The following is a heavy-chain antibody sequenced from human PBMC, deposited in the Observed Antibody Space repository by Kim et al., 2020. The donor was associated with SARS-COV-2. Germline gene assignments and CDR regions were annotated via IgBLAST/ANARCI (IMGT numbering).Heavy chain of an antibody. CDR1: GYSFTNYA. D-gene: IGHD3-10*01. J-gene: IGHJ4*02. CDR3: ARTSITMVVFYFDY. V-gene: IGHV7-4-1*02. CDR2: INTNTGNP. Sequence: ASVKVSCKASGYSFTNYAMNWVRQAPGQGPEWMGWINTNTGNPTYAQGFTGRFVFSLDTSISTAYLQISSLQAEDTAVYYCARTSITMVVFYFDYWGQG.